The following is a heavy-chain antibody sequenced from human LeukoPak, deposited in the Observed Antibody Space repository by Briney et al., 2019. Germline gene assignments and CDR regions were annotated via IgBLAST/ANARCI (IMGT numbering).Heavy chain of an antibody. CDR2: IRYDGSNK. CDR1: GFTFSGYG. CDR3: ARQASGYSSGADAFDI. Sequence: GGSLRLSCAASGFTFSGYGMHWVRQAPGKGLEWVAFIRYDGSNKYYVGSVKGRFTISRDNSKNTLYLQMNSLRAEDTAVYYCARQASGYSSGADAFDIWGQGTMVTVSS. D-gene: IGHD6-19*01. J-gene: IGHJ3*02. V-gene: IGHV3-30*02.